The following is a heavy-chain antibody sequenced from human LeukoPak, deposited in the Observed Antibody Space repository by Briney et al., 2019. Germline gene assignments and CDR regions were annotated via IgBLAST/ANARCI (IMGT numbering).Heavy chain of an antibody. J-gene: IGHJ3*02. V-gene: IGHV1-18*01. D-gene: IGHD2-21*02. Sequence: ASVKVSCKASGYTFSSYGINWVRQAPGQGLEWMGWISVINSGNTRYGQNLQGRLTMTTDTSTTTACMELRSLRSDDTAVYYCSREFPFCGADCFSGVFDIWGQGTMGTVS. CDR2: ISVINSGNT. CDR3: SREFPFCGADCFSGVFDI. CDR1: GYTFSSYG.